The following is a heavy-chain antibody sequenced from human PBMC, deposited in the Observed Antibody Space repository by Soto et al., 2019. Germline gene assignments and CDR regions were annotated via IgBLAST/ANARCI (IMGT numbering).Heavy chain of an antibody. CDR3: AKDKSTAEYSYYCDMDV. D-gene: IGHD4-17*01. V-gene: IGHV3-9*01. J-gene: IGHJ6*03. CDR2: ISWNSGQL. Sequence: EVLLVESGGGLVQPDRPLRLSCAASGFNFENYAMHWVRQAPGKGPEWDSGISWNSGQLDYAGSVRGRVTNSRENGKNYLYLEMNSLRPDDTALYFCAKDKSTAEYSYYCDMDVWGRGTTVSVSS. CDR1: GFNFENYA.